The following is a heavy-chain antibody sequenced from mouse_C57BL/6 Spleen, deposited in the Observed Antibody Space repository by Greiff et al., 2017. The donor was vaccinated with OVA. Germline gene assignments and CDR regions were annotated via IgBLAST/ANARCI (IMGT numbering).Heavy chain of an antibody. CDR1: GFTFSDYY. CDR2: ISNGGGST. CDR3: ARRELRQYYYAMDY. Sequence: DVKLVESGGGLVQPGGSLKLSCAASGFTFSDYYMYWVRQTPEKRLEWVAYISNGGGSTYYPDTVKGRFTISRDNAKNTLYLQMSRLKSEDTAMYYCARRELRQYYYAMDYWGQGTSVTVSS. V-gene: IGHV5-12*01. D-gene: IGHD2-4*01. J-gene: IGHJ4*01.